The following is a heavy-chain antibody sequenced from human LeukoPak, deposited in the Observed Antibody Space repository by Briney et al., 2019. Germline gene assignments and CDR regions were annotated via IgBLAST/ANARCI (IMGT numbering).Heavy chain of an antibody. J-gene: IGHJ4*02. CDR1: GYTFTSYD. V-gene: IGHV1-8*03. CDR2: MNPNSGNT. Sequence: ASVKVSCKASGYTFTSYDINWVRQAPGQGLEWMGWMNPNSGNTDYAQKFQGRVTITRNTSISTAYMELSSLRSEDTAVYYCARARYCSSTSCYPDYWGQGTLVTVSS. CDR3: ARARYCSSTSCYPDY. D-gene: IGHD2-2*01.